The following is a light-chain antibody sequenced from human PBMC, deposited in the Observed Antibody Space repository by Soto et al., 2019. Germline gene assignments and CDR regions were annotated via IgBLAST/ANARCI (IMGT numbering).Light chain of an antibody. Sequence: DIQMTPSPSTVAASVGDRVTITCRASRGITRWLAWYQQKPGKAPNLLIYAASTLQSGIPSRFSGSGSRTDFTLTISSLQPEDFAIYYCQQTDNFPLTFGGGTKVEIK. CDR1: RGITRW. J-gene: IGKJ4*01. CDR2: AAS. V-gene: IGKV1-12*01. CDR3: QQTDNFPLT.